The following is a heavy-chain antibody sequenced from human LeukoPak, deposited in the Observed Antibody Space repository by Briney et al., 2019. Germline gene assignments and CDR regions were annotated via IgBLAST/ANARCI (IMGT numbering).Heavy chain of an antibody. J-gene: IGHJ4*02. CDR2: INHSGNT. V-gene: IGHV4-34*01. Sequence: PSETLSLTCAVSIEFFICYHWNSIRQPPGKGLEWIGEINHSGNTNYNPSLKSRVTISIDTSKKQFSLNLKSVTAADTAVYYCARVPTTVVNLPYYFDDWGPGTLVSVSS. D-gene: IGHD4-23*01. CDR3: ARVPTTVVNLPYYFDD. CDR1: IEFFICYH.